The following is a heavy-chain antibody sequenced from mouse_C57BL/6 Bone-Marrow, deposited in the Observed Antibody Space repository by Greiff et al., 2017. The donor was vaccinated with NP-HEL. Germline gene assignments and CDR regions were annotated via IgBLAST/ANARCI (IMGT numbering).Heavy chain of an antibody. Sequence: QVQLKQSGAELARPGASVKLSCKASGYTFTSYGISWVKQRTGQGLEWIGEIYPRSGNTYYNEKFKGKATLTADKSSSTAYMELRSLTSEDSAVYFCARGGSTMITTDYAMDYWGQGTSVTVSS. CDR3: ARGGSTMITTDYAMDY. D-gene: IGHD2-4*01. J-gene: IGHJ4*01. CDR2: IYPRSGNT. CDR1: GYTFTSYG. V-gene: IGHV1-81*01.